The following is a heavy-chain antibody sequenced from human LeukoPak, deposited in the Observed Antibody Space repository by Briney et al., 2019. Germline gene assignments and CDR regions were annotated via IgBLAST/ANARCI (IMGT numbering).Heavy chain of an antibody. CDR2: ISGSGGST. J-gene: IGHJ4*02. CDR1: GFTFSSYA. CDR3: AKDRGWELLLSSYFDY. D-gene: IGHD1-26*01. V-gene: IGHV3-23*01. Sequence: GGSLRLPCAASGFTFSSYAMSWVRQAPGKGLEWVSAISGSGGSTYYADSVKGRFTISRDNSKNTLYLQMNSLRAEDTAVYYCAKDRGWELLLSSYFDYWGQGTLVTVSS.